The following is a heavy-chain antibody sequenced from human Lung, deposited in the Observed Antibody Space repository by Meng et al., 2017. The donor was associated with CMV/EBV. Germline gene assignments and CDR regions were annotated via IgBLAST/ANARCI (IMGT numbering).Heavy chain of an antibody. J-gene: IGHJ5*02. V-gene: IGHV1-18*01. CDR2: INAYNINT. Sequence: SGYTFTSYRLTCVRPAPGQGLQWAAWINAYNINTNYAQKLQGRVTMTTDTSTSTAYMELRSLRSDDTAIYYCARARFYDTTANWFDPWGQGTLVTVSS. D-gene: IGHD2/OR15-2a*01. CDR1: GYTFTSYR. CDR3: ARARFYDTTANWFDP.